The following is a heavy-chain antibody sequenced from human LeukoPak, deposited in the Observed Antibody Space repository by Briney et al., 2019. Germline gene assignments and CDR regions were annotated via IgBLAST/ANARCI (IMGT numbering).Heavy chain of an antibody. V-gene: IGHV1-46*01. Sequence: ASVKVSCKASGYTFTSYYMHWVRQAPGQGLEWMGIINPSGGSTSYAQKFQGRVTMTRDTSTSPVYMELSSLRSEDTAVYYCARAPPRITIFGVVIPDGVKFDYWGQGTLVTVSS. D-gene: IGHD3-3*01. CDR1: GYTFTSYY. CDR2: INPSGGST. CDR3: ARAPPRITIFGVVIPDGVKFDY. J-gene: IGHJ4*02.